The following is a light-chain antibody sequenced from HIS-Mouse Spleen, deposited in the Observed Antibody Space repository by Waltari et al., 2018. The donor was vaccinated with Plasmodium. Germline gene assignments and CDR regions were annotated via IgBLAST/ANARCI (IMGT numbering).Light chain of an antibody. CDR3: YSTDSSGNHRV. CDR2: EDS. CDR1: ALPKKY. V-gene: IGLV3-10*01. Sequence: SYDLTQPPSASVSPGQTATITCSGDALPKKYAYWYQQKSGQAPVLVIYEDSKRPSGIPERFSGSSSGTMATLTISGAQVEDEADYYCYSTDSSGNHRVFGGGTKLTVL. J-gene: IGLJ3*02.